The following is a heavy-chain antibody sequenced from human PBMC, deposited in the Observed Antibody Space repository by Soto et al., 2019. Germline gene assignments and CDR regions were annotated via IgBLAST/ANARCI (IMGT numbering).Heavy chain of an antibody. CDR3: AKDAVGGWFDP. D-gene: IGHD2-15*01. CDR2: ISYDGSNK. V-gene: IGHV3-30*18. Sequence: GGSLRLSCAASGFTFSSYGMHWVRQAPGKGLEWVAVISYDGSNKYYADSVKGRFTISRDNSKNTLYLQMNSLRAEDTAVYYCAKDAVGGWFDPWGQGTLVTVSS. J-gene: IGHJ5*02. CDR1: GFTFSSYG.